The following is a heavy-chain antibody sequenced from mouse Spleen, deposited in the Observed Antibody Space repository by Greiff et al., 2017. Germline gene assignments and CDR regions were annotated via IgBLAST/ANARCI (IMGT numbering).Heavy chain of an antibody. V-gene: IGHV1-12*01. CDR1: GYTFTSYN. J-gene: IGHJ3*01. Sequence: QVQLQQPGAELVKPGASVKMSCKASGYTFTSYNMHWVKQTPGQGLEWIGAIYPGNGDTSYNQKFKGKATLTADKSSSTAYMQLSSLTSEDSAVYYCARGNPFAYWGQGTLVTVSA. CDR2: IYPGNGDT. CDR3: ARGNPFAY.